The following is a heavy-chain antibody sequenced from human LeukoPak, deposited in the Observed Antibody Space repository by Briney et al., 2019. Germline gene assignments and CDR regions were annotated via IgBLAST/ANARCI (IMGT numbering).Heavy chain of an antibody. D-gene: IGHD6-13*01. J-gene: IGHJ4*02. V-gene: IGHV4-59*08. CDR2: IYYSGST. CDR1: GGSISSYY. CDR3: ARGVAAAGTKDQNDY. Sequence: SETLSLTCTVSGGSISSYYWSWIRQPPGKGLEWIGYIYYSGSTYYNPSLKSRVTISVDTSKNQFSLKLSSVTAADTAVYYCARGVAAAGTKDQNDYWGQGTLVTVSS.